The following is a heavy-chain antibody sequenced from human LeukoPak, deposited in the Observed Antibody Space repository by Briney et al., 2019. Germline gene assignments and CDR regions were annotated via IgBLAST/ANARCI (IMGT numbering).Heavy chain of an antibody. Sequence: SETLSLTCTVSGGSISSGGYYWSWIRXXXXXXXXWXGYIYYSGSTYYNPSLKSRVTISVDTSKNQFSLKLSSVTAADTAVYYCARDYCSSTSCYLDYWGQGTLVTVSS. CDR3: ARDYCSSTSCYLDY. D-gene: IGHD2-2*01. CDR1: GGSISSGGYY. V-gene: IGHV4-31*03. CDR2: IYYSGST. J-gene: IGHJ4*02.